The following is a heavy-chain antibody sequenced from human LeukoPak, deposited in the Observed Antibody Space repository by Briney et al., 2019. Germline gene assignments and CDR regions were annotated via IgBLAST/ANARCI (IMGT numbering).Heavy chain of an antibody. V-gene: IGHV3-23*01. D-gene: IGHD1-26*01. CDR3: AKLVGTPGGY. CDR1: GFTFSTYA. Sequence: GGSLRLSCAASGFTFSTYAMSWVRQAPGKGLEWVSAISGNSGSTNYADSVKGRFTISRDNSKDTLYLQMSSLRLEDTAGYYCAKLVGTPGGYWGQGTLVTVSS. CDR2: ISGNSGST. J-gene: IGHJ4*02.